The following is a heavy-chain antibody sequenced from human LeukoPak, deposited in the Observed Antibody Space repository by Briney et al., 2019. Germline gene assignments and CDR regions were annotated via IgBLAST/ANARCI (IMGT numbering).Heavy chain of an antibody. CDR1: GDSISITNDY. CDR3: ARHRYDNTEYLIEYFDL. J-gene: IGHJ2*01. CDR2: IHKSGNT. Sequence: SETLSLTCTVPGDSISITNDYWAWIRQPPGTGLEWIGSIHKSGNTYYNSSLESRVTVSVDTSKNHFSLKLVSVTVADTAVYYCARHRYDNTEYLIEYFDLWGSGTLVSVSS. V-gene: IGHV4-39*01. D-gene: IGHD6-6*01.